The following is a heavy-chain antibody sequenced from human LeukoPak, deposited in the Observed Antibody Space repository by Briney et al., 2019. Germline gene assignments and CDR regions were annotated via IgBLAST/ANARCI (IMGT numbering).Heavy chain of an antibody. CDR2: ISGSGGNT. CDR3: AKDALSVATISMPGFDY. Sequence: PGGSLRLSCVASGFTLSTYAMSWVRQAPGKGLEWVSVISGSGGNTYYADSVKGRFTIPRDNSKNTLYLQMDSLRAEDTAVYYCAKDALSVATISMPGFDYWGQGTLVTVSS. D-gene: IGHD5-12*01. CDR1: GFTLSTYA. V-gene: IGHV3-23*01. J-gene: IGHJ4*02.